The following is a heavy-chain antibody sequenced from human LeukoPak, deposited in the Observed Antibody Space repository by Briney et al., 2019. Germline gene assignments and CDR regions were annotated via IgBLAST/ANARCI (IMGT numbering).Heavy chain of an antibody. V-gene: IGHV3-23*01. J-gene: IGHJ4*02. D-gene: IGHD1-26*01. Sequence: GGSLRLSCAASGFTFSSYAMSWVRQAPGKGLEWVSAISGSGGSTYYADSVKGRFTISRDNSKNTLYLQMNSLRAEDTAVYYCAKDPGSYYSGPLDYWGQGTLVTVSS. CDR2: ISGSGGST. CDR1: GFTFSSYA. CDR3: AKDPGSYYSGPLDY.